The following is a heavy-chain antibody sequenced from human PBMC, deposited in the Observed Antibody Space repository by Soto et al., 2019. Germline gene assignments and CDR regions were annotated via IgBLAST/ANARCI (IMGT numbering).Heavy chain of an antibody. V-gene: IGHV3-33*01. CDR1: GFTFSSYG. J-gene: IGHJ6*02. CDR3: ARDRLITRERVHYYYYGMDV. D-gene: IGHD3-3*01. Sequence: QVQLVESGGGVVQPGRSLRLSCAASGFTFSSYGMHWVRQAPGKGLEWVAVIWYDGSNKYYADSVKGRFTISRDNSKNTLYLQMNSLRAEDTAVYYCARDRLITRERVHYYYYGMDVWGQGTTVTVSS. CDR2: IWYDGSNK.